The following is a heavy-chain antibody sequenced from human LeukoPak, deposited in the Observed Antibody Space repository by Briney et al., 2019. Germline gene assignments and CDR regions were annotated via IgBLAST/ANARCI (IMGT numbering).Heavy chain of an antibody. CDR2: IKQDGSEK. CDR1: GFTFSSYW. CDR3: ARDRDYDPPTVAFDI. D-gene: IGHD4/OR15-4a*01. J-gene: IGHJ3*02. Sequence: GGPLRLSCAASGFTFSSYWMSWVRQAPGKGLEWVANIKQDGSEKYYVDSVKGRFTISRDNAKNSLYLQMNSLRAEDTAVYYCARDRDYDPPTVAFDIWGQGTMVTVSS. V-gene: IGHV3-7*01.